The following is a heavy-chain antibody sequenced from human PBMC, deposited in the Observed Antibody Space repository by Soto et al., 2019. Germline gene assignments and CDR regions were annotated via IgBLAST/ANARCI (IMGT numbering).Heavy chain of an antibody. V-gene: IGHV1-18*01. CDR2: ISAYNGNT. CDR1: GYTFTSYG. Sequence: ASVKVSCKASGYTFTSYGISWVRQAPGQGLEWMGWISAYNGNTNYAQKLQGRVTMTTDTSTSTAYMELRSLRSDDTAVYYCARDPTGDDFWSGLYYYYYGMDVWGQ. J-gene: IGHJ6*02. D-gene: IGHD3-3*01. CDR3: ARDPTGDDFWSGLYYYYYGMDV.